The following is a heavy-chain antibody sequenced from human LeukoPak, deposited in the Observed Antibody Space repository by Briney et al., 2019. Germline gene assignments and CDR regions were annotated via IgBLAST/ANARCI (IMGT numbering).Heavy chain of an antibody. V-gene: IGHV3-23*01. CDR2: ISGSGGST. Sequence: GGSLRLSCAASGFTFSSYAISWVRQAPGKGLEWVSAISGSGGSTYYADSVKGRFTISRDNSKNTLYLQMNSLRAEDTAVYYCAKGDDFWSGYYSFDYWGQGTLVTVSS. D-gene: IGHD3-3*01. CDR1: GFTFSSYA. CDR3: AKGDDFWSGYYSFDY. J-gene: IGHJ4*02.